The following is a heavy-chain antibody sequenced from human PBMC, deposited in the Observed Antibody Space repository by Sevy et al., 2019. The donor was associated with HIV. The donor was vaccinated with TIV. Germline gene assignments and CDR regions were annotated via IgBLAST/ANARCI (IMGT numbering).Heavy chain of an antibody. J-gene: IGHJ6*02. Sequence: ASVKVSCKASGYTFTTYEINWVRQATGQGLEWMGWMNPNSGDTGYAHKFQGRVTMTRNTSISTASMELSSLRSEDTAVYYCARVYASSGGGNGMDGWGQGTTVTVSS. V-gene: IGHV1-8*01. CDR1: GYTFTTYE. D-gene: IGHD2-2*01. CDR2: MNPNSGDT. CDR3: ARVYASSGGGNGMDG.